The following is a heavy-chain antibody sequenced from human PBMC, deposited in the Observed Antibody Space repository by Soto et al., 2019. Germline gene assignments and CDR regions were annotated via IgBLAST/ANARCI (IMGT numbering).Heavy chain of an antibody. CDR2: IWYDGSNE. CDR1: GFTFSTYG. D-gene: IGHD2-15*01. Sequence: QVQLVESGGDVVQPGRSLRLSCAASGFTFSTYGMQWVRQAPAKGLEWVAVIWYDGSNENYADSVKGRFTISRDNSKNTLYLQMNSLIAEETAVYYCARSGWLYCSGGSCYSFDYWGQGTLVTVSS. CDR3: ARSGWLYCSGGSCYSFDY. V-gene: IGHV3-33*01. J-gene: IGHJ4*02.